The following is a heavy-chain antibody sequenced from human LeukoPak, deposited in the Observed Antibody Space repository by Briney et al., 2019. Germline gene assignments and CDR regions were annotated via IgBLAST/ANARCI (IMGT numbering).Heavy chain of an antibody. CDR3: ARAPMVRGVVDDY. D-gene: IGHD3-10*01. V-gene: IGHV4-59*08. CDR2: IYYSGST. Sequence: SETLSLTCTVSGGSISSYYWSWIRQPPGKGLEWIGYIYYSGSTNYNPSLKSRVTISVDTSKNQFSLKLSSVTAADTAVYYCARAPMVRGVVDDYWGQGTLVTVYS. CDR1: GGSISSYY. J-gene: IGHJ4*02.